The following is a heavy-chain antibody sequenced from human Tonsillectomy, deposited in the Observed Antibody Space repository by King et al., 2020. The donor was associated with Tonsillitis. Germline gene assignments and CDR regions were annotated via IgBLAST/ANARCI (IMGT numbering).Heavy chain of an antibody. V-gene: IGHV3-30*04. CDR2: IWADGTTQ. Sequence: VQLVESGGGLVQPGGSLRLSCAASGFPFNTFAMHWVRQAPGKGLEWVAVIWADGTTQYYTDTVEGRFTISRDNSKNTLHLQMTTLRPEDAALYFCARGFSPSYLPLNYYFDNWGQGTLVTVSS. CDR3: ARGFSPSYLPLNYYFDN. J-gene: IGHJ4*02. CDR1: GFPFNTFA. D-gene: IGHD1-26*01.